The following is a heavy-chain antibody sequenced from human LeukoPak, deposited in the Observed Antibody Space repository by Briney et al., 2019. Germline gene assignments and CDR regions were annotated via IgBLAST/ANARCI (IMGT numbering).Heavy chain of an antibody. J-gene: IGHJ5*02. CDR2: IFYSGNT. V-gene: IGHV4-39*07. CDR1: GGSIRSNLYY. Sequence: SETLSLTCSVSGGSIRSNLYYWAWIRQSPGKGLEWIGSIFYSGNTYYNSSLKSRVTISVDTSKNQFSLNLTSVTAADTAVYYCAKEVAGPWGQGTRVTVSS. CDR3: AKEVAGP.